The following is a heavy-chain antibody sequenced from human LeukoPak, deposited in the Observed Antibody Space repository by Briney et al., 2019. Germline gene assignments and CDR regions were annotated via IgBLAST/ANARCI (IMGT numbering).Heavy chain of an antibody. V-gene: IGHV1-18*01. CDR2: ISAYNGNT. CDR1: GYTFTSYG. D-gene: IGHD6-6*01. Sequence: ASVKVSCKASGYTFTSYGISWVRQAPGQGLEWMGWISAYNGNTNYAQKLQGRVTMTTDTSTSTAYMELRSLRSDDTAVYYCARETYSSSSLGYFDYWGQGTLVTVSS. CDR3: ARETYSSSSLGYFDY. J-gene: IGHJ4*02.